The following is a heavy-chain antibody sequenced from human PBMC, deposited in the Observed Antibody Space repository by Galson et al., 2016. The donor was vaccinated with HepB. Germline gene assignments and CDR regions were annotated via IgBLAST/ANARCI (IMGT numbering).Heavy chain of an antibody. CDR3: ALIRRVRGVITPGLFDD. Sequence: CAASGITFSAYAMSWVRQAPGKGLEWVSAITTSGGSTYYADSVKGRFVISRNNSKNTMYLQMNTLRVDDTAVYYCALIRRVRGVITPGLFDDWGQGTLVAVSS. D-gene: IGHD3-10*01. CDR2: ITTSGGST. J-gene: IGHJ4*02. V-gene: IGHV3-23*01. CDR1: GITFSAYA.